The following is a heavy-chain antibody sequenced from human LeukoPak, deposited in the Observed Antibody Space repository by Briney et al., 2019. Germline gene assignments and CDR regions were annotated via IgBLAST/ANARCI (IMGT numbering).Heavy chain of an antibody. CDR1: GFTFSSHE. D-gene: IGHD6-19*01. V-gene: IGHV3-66*01. CDR2: IYTDGNT. CDR3: ARDQTVAGD. J-gene: IGHJ4*02. Sequence: GGSLRLSCAASGFTFSSHEMNWVRQAPGKGLEWVSVIYTDGNTYYADSVKGRFTISRDNSKNTVYLQMNSLRAEDTAVYYCARDQTVAGDWGQGTLVTVSS.